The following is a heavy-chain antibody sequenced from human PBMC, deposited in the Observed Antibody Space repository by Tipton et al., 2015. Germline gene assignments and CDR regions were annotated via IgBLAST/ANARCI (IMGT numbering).Heavy chain of an antibody. CDR2: IQYSGST. J-gene: IGHJ5*01. D-gene: IGHD3-3*01. Sequence: LRLSCSVSSDSISKYYWSWVRQPPGKELEWIGYIQYSGSTNYNPSLKTRVTISRDTSKNQFSLKLSSVTAADTAMYYCATTRITLFENWFDSWGQGILVTVSS. CDR1: SDSISKYY. V-gene: IGHV4-59*01. CDR3: ATTRITLFENWFDS.